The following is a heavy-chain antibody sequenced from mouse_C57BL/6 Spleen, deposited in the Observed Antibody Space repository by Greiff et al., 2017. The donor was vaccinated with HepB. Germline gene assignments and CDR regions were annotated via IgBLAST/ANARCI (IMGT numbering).Heavy chain of an antibody. CDR2: IYPGDGDT. D-gene: IGHD1-1*01. V-gene: IGHV1-80*01. CDR3: ARHYGSSYEGYFDY. CDR1: GYAFSSYW. J-gene: IGHJ2*01. Sequence: QVQLKESGAELVKPGASVKTSCKASGYAFSSYWMNWVKQRPGKGLEWIGQIYPGDGDTNYNGKFKGKATLTADKSSSTAYMQLSSLTSEDSAVYFCARHYGSSYEGYFDYWGQGTTLTVSS.